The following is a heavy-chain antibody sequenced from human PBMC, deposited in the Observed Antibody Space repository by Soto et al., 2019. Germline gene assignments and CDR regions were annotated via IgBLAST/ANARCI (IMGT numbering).Heavy chain of an antibody. CDR3: ARAGSDTIFGVVIPYYGMDD. J-gene: IGHJ6*02. CDR1: GFTFSDYG. V-gene: IGHV3-33*01. D-gene: IGHD3-3*01. CDR2: IWYDGSNK. Sequence: QVQLVESGGGVVQPGRSLRLSCAASGFTFSDYGMHWVRQAPGKGLEWVAVIWYDGSNKYYADSVKGRFTISRDNSKNTLYLQMNSLRAEDTAVYYCARAGSDTIFGVVIPYYGMDDWGQGTTVTVSS.